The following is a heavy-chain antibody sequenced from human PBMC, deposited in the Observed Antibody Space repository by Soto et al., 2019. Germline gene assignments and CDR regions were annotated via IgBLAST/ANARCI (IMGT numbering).Heavy chain of an antibody. Sequence: EVQLVETGGGLVQPGGSLRLSCAASGFTFNNFWMYWVRQTPEKGLVWVSGINSDGTTTIYADSVKGRFTISRDNAKNTLYLQMNSLTVEDTAMYYCGRDIRWGQGTLVTVSS. CDR1: GFTFNNFW. J-gene: IGHJ4*02. V-gene: IGHV3-74*01. CDR2: INSDGTTT. CDR3: GRDIR.